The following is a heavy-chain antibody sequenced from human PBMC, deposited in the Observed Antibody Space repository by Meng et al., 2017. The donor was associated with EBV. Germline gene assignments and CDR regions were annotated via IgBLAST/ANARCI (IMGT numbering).Heavy chain of an antibody. D-gene: IGHD2-21*01. Sequence: QVQLVRCGAEVKNPGASVKVSCKASGYAFTSYILHWVRQAPGQRLEWMGWINVGVGYTKYSQKFQGRVTISSDTSATTGYMELSSLRSEDTAVYYCVRGPPVGVPGPGDYWGQGTLVTVSS. CDR1: GYAFTSYI. CDR3: VRGPPVGVPGPGDY. J-gene: IGHJ4*02. V-gene: IGHV1-3*01. CDR2: INVGVGYT.